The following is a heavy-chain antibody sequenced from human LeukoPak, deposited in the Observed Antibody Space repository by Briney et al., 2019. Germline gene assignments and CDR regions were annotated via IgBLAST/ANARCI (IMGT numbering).Heavy chain of an antibody. CDR1: GFTFSSYA. Sequence: GGSLRLSCAASGFTFSSYAMSWVRQAPGKGLEWVSAISGSGGSTYYADSVKGRFTISRDNAKNSLYLQMNSLRAEDTAVYYCARDADYGGNCFDYWGQGTLVTVSS. J-gene: IGHJ4*02. CDR2: ISGSGGST. CDR3: ARDADYGGNCFDY. D-gene: IGHD4-23*01. V-gene: IGHV3-23*01.